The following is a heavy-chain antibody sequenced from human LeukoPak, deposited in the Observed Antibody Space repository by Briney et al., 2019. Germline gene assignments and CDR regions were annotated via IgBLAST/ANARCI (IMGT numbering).Heavy chain of an antibody. CDR3: ARGGALNWFDP. D-gene: IGHD3-16*01. J-gene: IGHJ5*02. CDR1: GGSISSGGYS. V-gene: IGHV4-30-2*01. CDR2: IYHSGST. Sequence: SETLSLTCAVSGGSISSGGYSWSWIREPPGKGLEWIGYIYHSGSTYYSPSLKSRVTISVDRSKNQFSLKLSSVTAADTAVYYCARGGALNWFDPWGQGTLVTVSS.